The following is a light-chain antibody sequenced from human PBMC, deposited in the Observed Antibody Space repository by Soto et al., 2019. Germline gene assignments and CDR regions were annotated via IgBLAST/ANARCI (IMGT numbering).Light chain of an antibody. CDR1: SSDVGVYKF. CDR3: SSYTSSSTVV. V-gene: IGLV2-14*03. CDR2: DVT. Sequence: QSALTQPASVSGSPGQSITISCTGSSSDVGVYKFVSWYQQHPGKAPKLMIYDVTNRPSGVSNRFSGSKSGNTASLTISGLQAEDEADYYCSSYTSSSTVVFGGGTKVTVL. J-gene: IGLJ2*01.